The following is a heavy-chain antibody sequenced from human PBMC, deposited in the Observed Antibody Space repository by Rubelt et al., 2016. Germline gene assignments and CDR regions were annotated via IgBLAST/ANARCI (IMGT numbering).Heavy chain of an antibody. D-gene: IGHD2-15*01. CDR3: AGDRGGYYFDY. Sequence: QVQLVQSGAEVKKPGASVKVSCKASGYTFTSYGISWVRQAPGQGLEWMGWISAYNGNTNYAQRLRGRHTMTTDTSTSTAYRGLRSLRSDDTAGYYWAGDRGGYYFDYWGQGTLVTVSS. CDR2: ISAYNGNT. J-gene: IGHJ4*02. V-gene: IGHV1-18*01. CDR1: GYTFTSYG.